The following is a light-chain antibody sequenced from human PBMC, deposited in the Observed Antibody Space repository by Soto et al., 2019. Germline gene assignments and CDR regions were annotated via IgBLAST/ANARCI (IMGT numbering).Light chain of an antibody. CDR3: QQYYSTPLT. Sequence: DIVMTQSPDSLAVSLGESATINCKTSQSVLYSSNNKNYLAWYQQKPGQPPKLLIYWASTRESGVPDRFSGSGSGTDFTLTISSLQAEDVAIDYCQQYYSTPLTFGQGTKVEIK. V-gene: IGKV4-1*01. CDR1: QSVLYSSNNKNY. CDR2: WAS. J-gene: IGKJ1*01.